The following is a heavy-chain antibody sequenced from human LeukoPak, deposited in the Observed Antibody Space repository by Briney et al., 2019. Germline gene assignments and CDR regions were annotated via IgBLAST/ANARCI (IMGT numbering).Heavy chain of an antibody. V-gene: IGHV4-34*01. CDR2: INHNEGS. CDR3: ARTPNPIHYYGSGSSQYYYYMDV. J-gene: IGHJ6*03. Sequence: SETLSLTCAVYGGSFSGYYWTWIRQPPGKGLEWIGEINHNEGSRYNPSLKSRVTISVDTSKNQFSLKLSSVTAADTAVYYCARTPNPIHYYGSGSSQYYYYMDVWGKGTAVTVSS. D-gene: IGHD3-10*01. CDR1: GGSFSGYY.